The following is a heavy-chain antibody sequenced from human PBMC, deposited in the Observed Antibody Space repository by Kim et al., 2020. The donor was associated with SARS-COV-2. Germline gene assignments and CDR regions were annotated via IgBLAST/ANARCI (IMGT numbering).Heavy chain of an antibody. CDR2: IYHSGST. D-gene: IGHD1-20*01. CDR1: GGSFSSSYW. V-gene: IGHV4-4*02. CDR3: ARHIRAYDAFDI. Sequence: SETLSLTCVVSGGSFSSSYWWSWVRQPPGKGLQWIAEIYHSGSTNYNPSLKRRVTISGDESENQFSLKLYSVTAEDTAVYYCARHIRAYDAFDIWGQGT. J-gene: IGHJ3*02.